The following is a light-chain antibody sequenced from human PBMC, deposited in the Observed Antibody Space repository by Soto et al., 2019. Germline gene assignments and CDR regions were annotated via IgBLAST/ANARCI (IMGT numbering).Light chain of an antibody. CDR2: KVS. CDR3: MQGTHWPLT. V-gene: IGKV2-30*02. Sequence: DVVLTQSPLSLPVTLGQPASISCRSSQSLVHSGGNTYLNWFQQRPGQSPRRLIYKVSNRDSGVPDRFSGSGSGTDSTLKISRVEAEDVGVYYCMQGTHWPLTFGGGTKVDIK. J-gene: IGKJ4*01. CDR1: QSLVHSGGNTY.